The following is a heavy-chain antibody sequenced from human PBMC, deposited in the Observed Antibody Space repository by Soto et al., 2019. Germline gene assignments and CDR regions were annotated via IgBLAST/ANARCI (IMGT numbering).Heavy chain of an antibody. D-gene: IGHD3-10*01. CDR3: ARGLSYYYGSGSYGSASYYYYYMDV. Sequence: SETLSLTCAVYGGSFSGYCWSWIRQPPGKGLEWIGEINHSGSTNYNPSLKSRVTISVDTSKNQFSLKLSSVTAADTAVYYCARGLSYYYGSGSYGSASYYYYYMDVWGKGTTVTVSS. V-gene: IGHV4-34*01. CDR2: INHSGST. CDR1: GGSFSGYC. J-gene: IGHJ6*03.